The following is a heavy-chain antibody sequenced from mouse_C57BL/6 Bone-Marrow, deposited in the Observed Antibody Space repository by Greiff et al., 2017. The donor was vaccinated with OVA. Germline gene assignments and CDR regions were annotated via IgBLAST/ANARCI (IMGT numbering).Heavy chain of an antibody. D-gene: IGHD1-1*01. V-gene: IGHV1-20*01. Sequence: EVKLQESGPELVKPGDSVKISCKASGYSFTGYFMNWVMQSHGKSLEWIGRINPYNGDTFYNQKFKGKATLTVDKSSSTAHMELRSLTSEDSAVYYCARWDYYGSSYGAMDYWGQGTSVTVSS. CDR2: INPYNGDT. CDR3: ARWDYYGSSYGAMDY. J-gene: IGHJ4*01. CDR1: GYSFTGYF.